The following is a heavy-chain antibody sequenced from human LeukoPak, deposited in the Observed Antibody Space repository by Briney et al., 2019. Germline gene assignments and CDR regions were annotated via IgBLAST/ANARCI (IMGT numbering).Heavy chain of an antibody. J-gene: IGHJ4*02. CDR1: GYTLTELS. CDR2: XDSEDGET. CDR3: AGDPQRCSGGNCYRFDY. Sequence: VXXSCKVSGYTLTELSMHWVRQAPXKGLEWMGRXDSEDGETNYAQKVQGRVTMTEDTSTDTAYMELNSLRSDDTAVYYCAGDPQRCSGGNCYRFDYWGPGTLVTVSS. D-gene: IGHD2-15*01. V-gene: IGHV1-24*01.